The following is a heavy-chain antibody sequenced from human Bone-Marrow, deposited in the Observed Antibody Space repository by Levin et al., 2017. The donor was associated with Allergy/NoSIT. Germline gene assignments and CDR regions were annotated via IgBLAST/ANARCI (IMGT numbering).Heavy chain of an antibody. J-gene: IGHJ6*03. D-gene: IGHD3-16*02. V-gene: IGHV3-49*04. CDR2: IRSKAYGGTT. CDR1: GFTFGDYA. CDR3: TRGYDYIWGSYRYTSSGDYYYYYMDG. Sequence: GESLKISCTASGFTFGDYAMSWVRQAPGKGLEWVGFIRSKAYGGTTEYAASVKGRFTISRDDSKSIAYLQMNSLKTEDTAMYYCTRGYDYIWGSYRYTSSGDYYYYYMDGWGKGTTVTVSS.